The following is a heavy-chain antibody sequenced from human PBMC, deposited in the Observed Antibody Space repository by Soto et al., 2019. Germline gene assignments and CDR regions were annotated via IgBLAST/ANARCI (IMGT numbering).Heavy chain of an antibody. D-gene: IGHD5-12*01. CDR2: IDAGKGST. CDR1: GYTFTTNA. V-gene: IGHV1-3*01. J-gene: IGHJ4*02. Sequence: ASVKVSCKTSGYTFTTNAIHWIRQAPGQRLEWVGWIDAGKGSTKYLQRLQGRVTITTDTSATTAYMELSSLRSEDTAVYYCARNVVGTTRLDYWGQGTLVTVSS. CDR3: ARNVVGTTRLDY.